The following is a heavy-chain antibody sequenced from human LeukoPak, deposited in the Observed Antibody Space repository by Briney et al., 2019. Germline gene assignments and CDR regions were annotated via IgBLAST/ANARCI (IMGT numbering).Heavy chain of an antibody. V-gene: IGHV3-7*01. Sequence: PGGSLRLSCAASGLMFPHHWMTWVRQAPGKGLEWVANINERGSETYYADYVKGRFTISRDNTKKSLFLQLNSLSVEDTAMYYCAKDYSFSNFNWGQGTLVTVSS. J-gene: IGHJ4*02. D-gene: IGHD2-15*01. CDR1: GLMFPHHW. CDR3: AKDYSFSNFN. CDR2: INERGSET.